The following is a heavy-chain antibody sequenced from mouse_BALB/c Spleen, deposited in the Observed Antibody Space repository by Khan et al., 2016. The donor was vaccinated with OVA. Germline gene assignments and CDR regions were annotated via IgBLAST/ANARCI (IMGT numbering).Heavy chain of an antibody. J-gene: IGHJ3*01. CDR2: INPGNGYT. V-gene: IGHV1-4*01. CDR3: VRDGAYHRNDGWFAY. Sequence: QVQLQQSGAELVRPGASVKMSCKASGYTFTSYTIHWIKKRPGQGLEWIGYINPGNGYTNYNQKFKDRATLTTDKSSTTAYLQLSSLTSDDSAVYNCVRDGAYHRNDGWFAYWGQGTLVTVSA. D-gene: IGHD2-14*01. CDR1: GYTFTSYT.